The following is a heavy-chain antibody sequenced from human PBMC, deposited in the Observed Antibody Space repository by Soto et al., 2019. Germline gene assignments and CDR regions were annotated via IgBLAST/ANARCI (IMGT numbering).Heavy chain of an antibody. D-gene: IGHD6-19*01. V-gene: IGHV3-30*18. CDR3: AKDGSHLAVAGTSPTSYFYGLAV. J-gene: IGHJ6*02. CDR1: GLTFSVYG. CDR2: VSYDGSIK. Sequence: QVQLVESGGGVVQPGGSLRLSCAASGLTFSVYGMQWVRQAPGKGLEWVALVSYDGSIKYYADSVKGRFTISRDNSKNTLYLQMNSLRVEDTAVYYCAKDGSHLAVAGTSPTSYFYGLAVWGQGTTVTVSS.